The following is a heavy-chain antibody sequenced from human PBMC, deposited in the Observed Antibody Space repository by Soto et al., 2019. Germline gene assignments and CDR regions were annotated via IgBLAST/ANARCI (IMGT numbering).Heavy chain of an antibody. CDR2: ISPYNGYT. CDR1: GYTFTTFG. J-gene: IGHJ4*02. Sequence: QVQLVQSAAEVKKPGASVKVSCKASGYTFTTFGITWVRQAPGQGLEWMGWISPYNGYTNYAQKLQGRVTMTTDTFTSTAYMELRSLRSDDTAVYYCARDWACTSTTCYEEYFDYWGQGTLGTVSS. D-gene: IGHD2-2*01. CDR3: ARDWACTSTTCYEEYFDY. V-gene: IGHV1-18*01.